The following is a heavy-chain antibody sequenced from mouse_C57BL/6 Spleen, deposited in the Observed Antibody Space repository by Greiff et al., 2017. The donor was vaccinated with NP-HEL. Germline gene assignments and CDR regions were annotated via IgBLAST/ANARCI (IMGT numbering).Heavy chain of an antibody. D-gene: IGHD1-1*01. CDR3: ARFITTVVPFAY. CDR1: GYAFSSYW. J-gene: IGHJ3*01. V-gene: IGHV1-80*01. Sequence: VQLQQSGAELVKPGASVKISCKASGYAFSSYWMNWVKQRPGKGLEWIGQIYPGDGDTNYNGKFKGKATLTADKSSSTAYMQLSSLTSEDSAVYFCARFITTVVPFAYWGQGTLVTVSA. CDR2: IYPGDGDT.